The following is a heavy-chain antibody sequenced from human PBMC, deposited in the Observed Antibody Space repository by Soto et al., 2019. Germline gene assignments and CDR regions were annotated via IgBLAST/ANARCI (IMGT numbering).Heavy chain of an antibody. D-gene: IGHD2-15*01. CDR2: ISHRGIT. V-gene: IGHV4-34*01. J-gene: IGHJ4*02. CDR3: ARGFCSGNDCYLHFDY. CDR1: DGSFSGYY. Sequence: PSETLSLTCPVHDGSFSGYYWTWIRQPPGKGLEWIGEISHRGITNYNPSLKSRVSVSVDTSKNQFSLNLTSVTAADTAVYWCARGFCSGNDCYLHFDYWAPGTLVTVSS.